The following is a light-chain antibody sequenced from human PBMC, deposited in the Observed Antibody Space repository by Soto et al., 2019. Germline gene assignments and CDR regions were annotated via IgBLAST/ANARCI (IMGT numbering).Light chain of an antibody. J-gene: IGLJ2*01. V-gene: IGLV2-14*01. CDR2: EVS. Sequence: QSALTQPASVSGSPGQSITISCTGTRSDVSSYRFVSWYQQHPGKAPKLMIYEVSNRPSGVSYRFSGSKSGNTASLTISGLQAEDEADYYCSSYTSTSTLFGGWTKLTVL. CDR1: RSDVSSYRF. CDR3: SSYTSTSTL.